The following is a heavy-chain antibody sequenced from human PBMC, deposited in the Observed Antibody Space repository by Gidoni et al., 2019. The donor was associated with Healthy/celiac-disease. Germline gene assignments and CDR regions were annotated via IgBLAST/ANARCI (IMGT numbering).Heavy chain of an antibody. CDR3: ARTRVSRYYYYGMDV. V-gene: IGHV1-2*02. J-gene: IGHJ6*04. Sequence: QVQLVQSGAEVKKPGASVKVSCKASGYTFPGYYMHWVRQAPGQGLEWMGWINPNSGGTNYAQKLQGRVTMTRDTSISTAYMELGRLRSDDTAVYDCARTRVSRYYYYGMDVWGKGTTVTVSS. D-gene: IGHD6-13*01. CDR2: INPNSGGT. CDR1: GYTFPGYY.